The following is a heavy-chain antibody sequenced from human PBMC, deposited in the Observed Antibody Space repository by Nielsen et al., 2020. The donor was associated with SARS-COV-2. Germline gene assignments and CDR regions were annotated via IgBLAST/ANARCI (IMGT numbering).Heavy chain of an antibody. Sequence: SETLSLTCAVYGGSFSGYYWSWIRQPPGKGLEWIGEINHSGSTNYNPSLKSRVTISVDTSKNQFSLKLSSVTAADTAVYYCARGSMVRGVTVYYFDYWGQGTLVTVSS. D-gene: IGHD3-10*01. V-gene: IGHV4-34*01. CDR2: INHSGST. CDR1: GGSFSGYY. J-gene: IGHJ4*02. CDR3: ARGSMVRGVTVYYFDY.